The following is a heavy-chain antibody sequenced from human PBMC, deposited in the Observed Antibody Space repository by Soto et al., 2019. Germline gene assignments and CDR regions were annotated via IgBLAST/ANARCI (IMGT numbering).Heavy chain of an antibody. D-gene: IGHD2-2*01. CDR3: ATTAGYCSSASCYGLLDY. CDR1: GYTLTELS. J-gene: IGHJ4*02. CDR2: FDPEDGET. Sequence: ASVKVSCKVSGYTLTELSMHWVRQAPGKGLEWMGGFDPEDGETIYAQKFQGRVTMTEDTSTDTAYMELSSLRSEDTAVYYCATTAGYCSSASCYGLLDYWGQGTLVTVS. V-gene: IGHV1-24*01.